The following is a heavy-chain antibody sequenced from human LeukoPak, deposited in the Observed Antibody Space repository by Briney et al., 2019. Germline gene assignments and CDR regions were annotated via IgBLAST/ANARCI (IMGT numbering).Heavy chain of an antibody. CDR3: ARGGYYDILTVDY. V-gene: IGHV4-59*01. Sequence: SETLSLTCTGSGGTISSYYRSWIRQPPGKGLEWIGYIYYSGSTNYNPSLKSRVTISVDTSKNQFSLKLSSVTAADTAVYYCARGGYYDILTVDYWGQGTLVTVSS. CDR2: IYYSGST. D-gene: IGHD3-9*01. CDR1: GGTISSYY. J-gene: IGHJ4*02.